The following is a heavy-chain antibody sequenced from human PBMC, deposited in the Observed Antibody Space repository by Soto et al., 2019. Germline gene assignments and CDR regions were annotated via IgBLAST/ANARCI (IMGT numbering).Heavy chain of an antibody. V-gene: IGHV4-39*01. J-gene: IGHJ4*02. CDR3: ARPGNYGSGTGFDY. Sequence: PSETLSLTCTVSGGSISSSSYYWGWIRQPPGKGLEWIGSIYYSGSTYYNPSLKSRVTISVDTSKNQFSLKLSSVTAADTAVYYCARPGNYGSGTGFDYWGQGTLVTVSS. CDR1: GGSISSSSYY. CDR2: IYYSGST. D-gene: IGHD3-10*01.